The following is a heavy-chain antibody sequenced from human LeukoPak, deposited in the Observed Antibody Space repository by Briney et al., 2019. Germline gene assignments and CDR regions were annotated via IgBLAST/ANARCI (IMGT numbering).Heavy chain of an antibody. J-gene: IGHJ5*02. CDR1: GYTFTGYY. D-gene: IGHD6-13*01. CDR2: INPNSGGT. Sequence: ASVKVSCKASGYTFTGYYMHWVRQAPGQGLEWMGWINPNSGGTNYARKFQGRVTMTRYTSISTAYMELSRLRSDDTAVYYCARDKEYSSSWYVWFDPWGQGTLVTVSS. V-gene: IGHV1-2*02. CDR3: ARDKEYSSSWYVWFDP.